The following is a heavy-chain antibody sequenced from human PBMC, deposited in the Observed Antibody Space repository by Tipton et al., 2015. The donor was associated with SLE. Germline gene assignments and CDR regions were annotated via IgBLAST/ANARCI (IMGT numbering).Heavy chain of an antibody. CDR1: GGSFSGYY. CDR3: ARYVLLWFGESSSYGMDV. D-gene: IGHD3-10*01. J-gene: IGHJ6*02. CDR2: INHSGST. Sequence: TLSLTCAVYGGSFSGYYWSRIRQPPGKGLEWIGEINHSGSTNYNPSLKSRVTISVDTSKNQFSLKLSSVTAADTAVYYCARYVLLWFGESSSYGMDVWGQGTTVTVSS. V-gene: IGHV4-34*01.